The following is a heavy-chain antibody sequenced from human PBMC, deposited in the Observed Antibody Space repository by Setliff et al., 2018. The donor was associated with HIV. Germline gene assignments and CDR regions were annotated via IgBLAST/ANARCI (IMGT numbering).Heavy chain of an antibody. Sequence: SSETLSLTCTVSGGSISSYYWSWIRQPAGKGLEWIGRIYTSGSTNYNPSPKSRVTMSVDTSKNQFTLKLSSVTAADTAVYYCASSSGWYGAAQFDPWGQGTRVTVSS. J-gene: IGHJ5*02. CDR3: ASSSGWYGAAQFDP. CDR1: GGSISSYY. D-gene: IGHD6-19*01. V-gene: IGHV4-4*07. CDR2: IYTSGST.